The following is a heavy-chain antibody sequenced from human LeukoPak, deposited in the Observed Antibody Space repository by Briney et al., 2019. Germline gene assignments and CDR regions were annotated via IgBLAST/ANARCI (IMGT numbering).Heavy chain of an antibody. CDR1: GYTLTELS. CDR2: FDPEDGET. V-gene: IGHV1-24*01. Sequence: ASVKVCCKVSGYTLTELSMHWVRQAPGKGLEWMGGFDPEDGETIYAQKFQGRVTMTEDTSTDTAYMELSSLRSEDTAVYYCATLAPYYYDSSGYYYGFDYWGQGTLVTVSS. J-gene: IGHJ4*02. CDR3: ATLAPYYYDSSGYYYGFDY. D-gene: IGHD3-22*01.